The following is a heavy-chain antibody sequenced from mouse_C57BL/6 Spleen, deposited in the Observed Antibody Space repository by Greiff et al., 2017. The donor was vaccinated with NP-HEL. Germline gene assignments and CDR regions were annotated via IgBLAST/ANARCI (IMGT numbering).Heavy chain of an antibody. CDR3: TGNGYDEEDYAMDY. CDR2: IRLKSDNYAT. J-gene: IGHJ4*01. D-gene: IGHD2-2*01. Sequence: EVQRVESGGGLVQPGGSMKLSCVASGFTFSNYWMNWVRQSPEKGLEWVAQIRLKSDNYATHYAESVKGRLTISRDDSKSSVYLQMNNLRAEDTGIYYCTGNGYDEEDYAMDYWGQGTSVTVSS. V-gene: IGHV6-3*01. CDR1: GFTFSNYW.